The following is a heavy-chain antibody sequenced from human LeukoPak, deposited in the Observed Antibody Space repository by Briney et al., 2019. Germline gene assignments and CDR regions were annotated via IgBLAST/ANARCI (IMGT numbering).Heavy chain of an antibody. J-gene: IGHJ6*02. Sequence: GASVKVSCKASGGTFSGYAISWVRQAPGQGLEWMGGIIPIFGTANYAQKFQGRVTITADESTSTAYMELSSLRSEDTAVYYCARDSIVVVITDYYYYGMDVWGQGTTVTVSS. CDR3: ARDSIVVVITDYYYYGMDV. V-gene: IGHV1-69*13. CDR2: IIPIFGTA. D-gene: IGHD3-22*01. CDR1: GGTFSGYA.